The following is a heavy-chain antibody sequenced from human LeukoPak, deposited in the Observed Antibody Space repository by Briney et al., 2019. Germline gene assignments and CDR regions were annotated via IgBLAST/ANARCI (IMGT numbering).Heavy chain of an antibody. D-gene: IGHD3-9*01. J-gene: IGHJ5*02. Sequence: SQTLSLTCTVSGGSISSGSYYWSWIRQPAGKGLEWIGRIYTSGSTNYNPSLKSRVTISVDTSKNQFSLKLSSVTAADTAVYYCAREGAYYDILTGYYLFDPWGQGTLVTVSS. CDR1: GGSISSGSYY. CDR2: IYTSGST. CDR3: AREGAYYDILTGYYLFDP. V-gene: IGHV4-61*02.